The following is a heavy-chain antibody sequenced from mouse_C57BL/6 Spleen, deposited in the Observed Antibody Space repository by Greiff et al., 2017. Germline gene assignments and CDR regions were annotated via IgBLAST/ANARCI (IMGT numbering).Heavy chain of an antibody. Sequence: QVQLKQPGAELVRPGSSVKLSCKASGYTFTSYWMHWVKQRPIQGLEWIGNIDPSDSETHYNQKFKDKATLTVDKSSSTAYMQLSSLTSEDSAVYYCARSGVATHWYFDVWGTGTTVTVSS. D-gene: IGHD1-1*02. CDR2: IDPSDSET. CDR3: ARSGVATHWYFDV. V-gene: IGHV1-52*01. J-gene: IGHJ1*03. CDR1: GYTFTSYW.